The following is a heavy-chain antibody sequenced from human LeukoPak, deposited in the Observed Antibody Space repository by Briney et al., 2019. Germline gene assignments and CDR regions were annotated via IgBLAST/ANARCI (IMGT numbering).Heavy chain of an antibody. J-gene: IGHJ6*03. Sequence: SETLSLTCTVSGGSISSYYWSWIRQPAGKGLEWIGYIYYSGSTNYNPSLKSRVTISVDTSKNQFSLKLSSVTAADTAVYYCARGGSSYYYYYMDVWGKGTTVTVSS. V-gene: IGHV4-59*01. CDR2: IYYSGST. CDR1: GGSISSYY. D-gene: IGHD3-16*01. CDR3: ARGGSSYYYYYMDV.